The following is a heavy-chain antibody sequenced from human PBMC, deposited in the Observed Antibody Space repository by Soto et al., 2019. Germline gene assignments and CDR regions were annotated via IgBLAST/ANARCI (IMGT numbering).Heavy chain of an antibody. V-gene: IGHV3-74*01. Sequence: GGSLRLSCAASGFTSSSYWMHWVRQAPGKGLVWVSRINSDASSTNYADSVKGRFTISRDNAKNTLYLQMNSLRAEDTAVYYCARDRVESGYPEYSQHWGQGTLVTVSS. CDR1: GFTSSSYW. D-gene: IGHD3-22*01. J-gene: IGHJ1*01. CDR2: INSDASST. CDR3: ARDRVESGYPEYSQH.